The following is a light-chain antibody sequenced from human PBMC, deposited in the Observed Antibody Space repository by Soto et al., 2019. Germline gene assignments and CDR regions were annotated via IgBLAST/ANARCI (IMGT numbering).Light chain of an antibody. CDR3: QQYKNWPPYT. J-gene: IGKJ2*01. CDR1: QSVSSN. CDR2: GAS. V-gene: IGKV3-15*01. Sequence: EIVMTQSPVTLSVSLGERATLSCRASQSVSSNLAWYQQKLGQAPRLLIYGASTRATGIPARFSGSGSGTEFTLTISRLQSEDFAVYYCQQYKNWPPYTFGQGTKLEIK.